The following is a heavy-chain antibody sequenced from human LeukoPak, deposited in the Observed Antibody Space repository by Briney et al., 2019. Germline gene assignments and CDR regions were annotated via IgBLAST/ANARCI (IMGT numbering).Heavy chain of an antibody. J-gene: IGHJ6*02. D-gene: IGHD3-9*01. CDR3: ARGGERYFDWLLSTDYYYGMDV. CDR2: MNPNSGNT. V-gene: IGHV1-8*01. Sequence: ASVTVSCTASGYTFTSYDINWVRQATGQGLEWMGWMNPNSGNTGYAQKFQGRVTMTRNTSISTAYMELSSLRSEDTAVYYCARGGERYFDWLLSTDYYYGMDVWGQGTTVTVSS. CDR1: GYTFTSYD.